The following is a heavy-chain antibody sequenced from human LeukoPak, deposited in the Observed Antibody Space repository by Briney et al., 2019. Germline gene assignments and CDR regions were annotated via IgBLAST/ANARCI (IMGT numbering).Heavy chain of an antibody. CDR3: ATLGYCSGGSCDDSYSTGYLDY. Sequence: ASVKVSCKASGYTFTSYGIGWVRQAPGQGLEWMGWISAYNGNTNYAQKLQGRVTMTTDTSTSTAYMELRSLRSDDTAVYYCATLGYCSGGSCDDSYSTGYLDYWGQGTLVTVSS. D-gene: IGHD2-15*01. J-gene: IGHJ4*02. CDR2: ISAYNGNT. V-gene: IGHV1-18*01. CDR1: GYTFTSYG.